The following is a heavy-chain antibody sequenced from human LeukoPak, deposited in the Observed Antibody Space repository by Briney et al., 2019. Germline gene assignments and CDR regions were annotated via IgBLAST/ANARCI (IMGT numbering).Heavy chain of an antibody. CDR1: GFTFTTYW. V-gene: IGHV3-74*01. Sequence: GGSLRLSCAASGFTFTTYWMHWVRQAPGKGLVWVSHINSDGSITSYADSVKGRFTISRDNAKNTLYLQMNSLRAEDTAIYYCAKDSVYSSGWSDYWGQGTLVTVSS. CDR3: AKDSVYSSGWSDY. J-gene: IGHJ4*02. D-gene: IGHD6-19*01. CDR2: INSDGSIT.